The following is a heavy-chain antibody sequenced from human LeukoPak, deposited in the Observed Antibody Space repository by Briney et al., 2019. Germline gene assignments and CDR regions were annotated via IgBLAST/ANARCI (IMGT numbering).Heavy chain of an antibody. CDR3: AKDGLGLWFGELSVIDY. V-gene: IGHV3-23*01. Sequence: GGSLRLSCAASGFTFSSYGMSWVRQAPGKGLEWVSAISGSGGSTYYADSVEGRFTISRDNSKNTLYLQMNGLRAEDTAVYYCAKDGLGLWFGELSVIDYWGQGTLVTVSS. J-gene: IGHJ4*02. CDR1: GFTFSSYG. D-gene: IGHD3-10*01. CDR2: ISGSGGST.